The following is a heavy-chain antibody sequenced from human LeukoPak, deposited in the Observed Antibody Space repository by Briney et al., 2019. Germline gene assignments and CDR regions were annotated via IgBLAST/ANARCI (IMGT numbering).Heavy chain of an antibody. CDR1: GGSISSSSYY. CDR3: ARPSRYSYGPRAYFDY. Sequence: SETLSLTCTVSGGSISSSSYYWGWIRQPPGKGLEWIGSIYYSGSTYYNPSLKSRVTISVDTSKNQFSLKLSSVTAADTAVYYCARPSRYSYGPRAYFDYWGQGTLVTVSS. V-gene: IGHV4-39*01. CDR2: IYYSGST. D-gene: IGHD5-18*01. J-gene: IGHJ4*02.